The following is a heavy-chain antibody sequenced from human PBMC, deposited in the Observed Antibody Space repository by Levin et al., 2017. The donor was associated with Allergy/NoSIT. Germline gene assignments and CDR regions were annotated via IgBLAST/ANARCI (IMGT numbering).Heavy chain of an antibody. J-gene: IGHJ4*02. V-gene: IGHV4-31*03. CDR2: IYERGSS. CDR3: ARDVRTTGPSKLIRGRITRPPIFYFDS. CDR1: GGSISSGGYY. Sequence: SETLSLTCTVSGGSISSGGYYWSWIRQHPGKGLEWIGYIYERGSSYYNPSLESRVAMSVDTSKNQFSLKLSSVTAADTAVYYCARDVRTTGPSKLIRGRITRPPIFYFDSWGQGTLVTVSS. D-gene: IGHD3-10*01.